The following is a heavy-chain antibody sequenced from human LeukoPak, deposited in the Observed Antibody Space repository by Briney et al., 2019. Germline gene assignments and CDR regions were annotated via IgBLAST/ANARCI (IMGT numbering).Heavy chain of an antibody. CDR1: GGTFSSYA. CDR3: AREGDIAAAGTVFDY. J-gene: IGHJ4*02. CDR2: IIPIFGTA. V-gene: IGHV1-69*01. D-gene: IGHD6-13*01. Sequence: SVKVSCKASGGTFSSYAISWVRQAPGQGLEWMGGIIPIFGTANYAQKFQGRVTITADEPTSTAYMELSSLRSEDTAVYYCAREGDIAAAGTVFDYWGQGTLVTVSS.